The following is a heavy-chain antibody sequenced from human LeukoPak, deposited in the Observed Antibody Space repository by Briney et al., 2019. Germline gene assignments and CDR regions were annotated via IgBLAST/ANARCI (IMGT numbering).Heavy chain of an antibody. CDR2: IYHDGST. CDR3: ARHRRETTGPGYMDV. Sequence: PSETLSLTCAVSGVSIRSNWYSWVRQPPGKGLEWIGEIYHDGSTNYNPSLKSRVTISVDTSKNQFSLKLSSVTAADTAVYYCARHRRETTGPGYMDVWGKGTTVTVSS. J-gene: IGHJ6*03. CDR1: GVSIRSNW. V-gene: IGHV4-4*02. D-gene: IGHD1-14*01.